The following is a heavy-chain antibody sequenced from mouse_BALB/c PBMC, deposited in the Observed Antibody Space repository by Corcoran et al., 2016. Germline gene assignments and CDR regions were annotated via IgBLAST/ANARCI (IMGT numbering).Heavy chain of an antibody. CDR1: GYSFTGYY. Sequence: EVQLQQSGPELVKPGASVKISCKASGYSFTGYYMHWVKQSHVKSLEWIGRINPYNGATSYNQNFKDKASLTVDKSSSTAYMELHSLTSEDSAVYYCARDYGSSYYAMDYWVQGTSVTVSS. V-gene: IGHV1-26*01. D-gene: IGHD1-1*01. CDR3: ARDYGSSYYAMDY. CDR2: INPYNGAT. J-gene: IGHJ4*01.